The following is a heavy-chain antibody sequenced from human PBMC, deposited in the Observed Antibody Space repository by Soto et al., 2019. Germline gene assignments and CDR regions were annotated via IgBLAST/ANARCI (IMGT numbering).Heavy chain of an antibody. J-gene: IGHJ4*02. CDR1: GFTFSTYD. V-gene: IGHV3-48*02. CDR3: GSLPNYYDSPS. D-gene: IGHD3-3*01. CDR2: ISSSSRTI. Sequence: GGSLRLSCAASGFTFSTYDMNWVRQAPGKGLEWIAYISSSSRTIYYADSVKGRFTISRDNVGHSLFLQMSSLRDEDTAVYYCGSLPNYYDSPSGGPGTQVTVSS.